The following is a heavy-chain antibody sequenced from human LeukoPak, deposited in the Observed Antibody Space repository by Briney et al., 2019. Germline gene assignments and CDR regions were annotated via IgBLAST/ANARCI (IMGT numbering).Heavy chain of an antibody. CDR2: IYTSGST. V-gene: IGHV4-4*07. J-gene: IGHJ4*02. D-gene: IGHD2-21*02. CDR1: GGSISSYY. Sequence: SETLFLTCTVSGGSISSYYWSWIRQPAGKGLEWIGRIYTSGSTNYNPSLKSRVTMSVDTSKNQFSLKLSSVTAADTAVYYCARDATRVVVTQDRGYYFDYWGQGTLVTVSS. CDR3: ARDATRVVVTQDRGYYFDY.